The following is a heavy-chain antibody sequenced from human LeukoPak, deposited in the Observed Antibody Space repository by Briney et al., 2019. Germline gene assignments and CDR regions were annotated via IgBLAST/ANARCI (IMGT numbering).Heavy chain of an antibody. CDR2: ISYDGSNN. CDR3: ARDWTFTRFSWSHHCAFAV. CDR1: GFTFSSYA. Sequence: RSLRHSCAASGFTFSSYARHWVRQAPGKGLEWVAVISYDGSNNYYADSVKGRFTISRDNSKNTLYLQMNRLRAEDTAVYYCARDWTFTRFSWSHHCAFAVWGQRAMVTVSS. V-gene: IGHV3-30-3*01. J-gene: IGHJ3*01. D-gene: IGHD3-10*01.